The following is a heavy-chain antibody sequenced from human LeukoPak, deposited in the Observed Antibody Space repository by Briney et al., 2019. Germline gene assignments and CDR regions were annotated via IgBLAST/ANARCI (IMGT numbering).Heavy chain of an antibody. CDR1: GGSISSGPYC. CDR3: ARVISPLRFLEWLPRGNAFDI. Sequence: SETLSLTCTVSGGSISSGPYCWSWIRQLAGKGLEWIGEINHSGSTNYNPSLKSRVTISVDTSKNQFSLKLSSVTAADTAVYYCARVISPLRFLEWLPRGNAFDIWGQGTMVTVSS. D-gene: IGHD3-3*01. CDR2: INHSGST. J-gene: IGHJ3*02. V-gene: IGHV4-61*10.